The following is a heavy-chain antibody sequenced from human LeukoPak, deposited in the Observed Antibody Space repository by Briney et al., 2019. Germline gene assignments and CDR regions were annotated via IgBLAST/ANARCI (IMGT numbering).Heavy chain of an antibody. Sequence: PGGSLRLSCAASGFTFSSYAMSWVRQAPGKGLEWVSAISDRGGDTYYADSVKGRFSISRDNAKNTLYLQMNSLRVEDTAVYYCAKDKSRSPGSSGYYLLGPFDYWGQGTLVTVSS. V-gene: IGHV3-23*01. CDR2: ISDRGGDT. CDR1: GFTFSSYA. CDR3: AKDKSRSPGSSGYYLLGPFDY. D-gene: IGHD3-22*01. J-gene: IGHJ4*02.